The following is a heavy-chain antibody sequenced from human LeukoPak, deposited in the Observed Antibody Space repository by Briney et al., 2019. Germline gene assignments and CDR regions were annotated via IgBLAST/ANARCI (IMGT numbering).Heavy chain of an antibody. CDR3: AKEPLSRYFHL. J-gene: IGHJ2*01. Sequence: GGSLRLFCAASGFTFSRYAMSWVREAPGKGRECVSSLSGSGESTHYADSAKGRFTISRDNSKSTLFLQMNSLGADDTAVYYCAKEPLSRYFHLWARGTLVTVFS. V-gene: IGHV3-23*01. CDR1: GFTFSRYA. CDR2: LSGSGEST. D-gene: IGHD2/OR15-2a*01.